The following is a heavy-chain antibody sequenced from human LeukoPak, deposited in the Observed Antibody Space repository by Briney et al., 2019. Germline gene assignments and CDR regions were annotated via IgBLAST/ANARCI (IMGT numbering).Heavy chain of an antibody. Sequence: SETLSLTCAVYVGSFSGYYWSWIRQPPGKGLEWIGEINHSGSTNYNPSLKGRVTISVDTSKNQFSLMLSSVTAADTAVYFCARGRRDGYNGPWYLDLWGRGTLVTVSS. V-gene: IGHV4-34*01. D-gene: IGHD5-24*01. J-gene: IGHJ2*01. CDR2: INHSGST. CDR1: VGSFSGYY. CDR3: ARGRRDGYNGPWYLDL.